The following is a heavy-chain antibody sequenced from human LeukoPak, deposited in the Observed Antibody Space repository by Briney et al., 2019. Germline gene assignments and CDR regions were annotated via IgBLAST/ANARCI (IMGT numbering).Heavy chain of an antibody. CDR3: ATGAGCGY. D-gene: IGHD6-19*01. J-gene: IGHJ4*02. CDR2: IKQDGSER. V-gene: IGHV3-7*03. Sequence: PGGSLRLSCAASGFTFSSYWMTWVRQAPGKGLEWVANIKQDGSERNYVDSVKGRFTISRDNAKNSLYLQMNTLRDEDTAVYYCATGAGCGYGGQGTLVTVSS. CDR1: GFTFSSYW.